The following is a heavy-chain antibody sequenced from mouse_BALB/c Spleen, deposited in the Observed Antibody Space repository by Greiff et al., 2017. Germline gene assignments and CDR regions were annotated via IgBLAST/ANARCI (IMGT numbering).Heavy chain of an antibody. Sequence: EVQRVESGGGLVKPGGSLKLSCAASGFTFSSYAMSWVRQSPEKRLEWVAEISSGGSYTYYPDTVTGRFTISRDNAKNTLYLEMSSLRSEDTAMYYCARDRGGLAYWGQGTLVTVSA. J-gene: IGHJ3*01. CDR3: ARDRGGLAY. V-gene: IGHV5-9-4*01. CDR1: GFTFSSYA. D-gene: IGHD1-1*02. CDR2: ISSGGSYT.